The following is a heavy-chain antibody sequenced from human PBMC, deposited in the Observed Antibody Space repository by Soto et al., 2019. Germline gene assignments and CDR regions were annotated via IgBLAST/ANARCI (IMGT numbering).Heavy chain of an antibody. J-gene: IGHJ6*02. CDR1: GFTFSSYA. CDR3: AKNLPFAYYDFWSAFRVSMGYYYYYGMDV. CDR2: ISGSGGST. D-gene: IGHD3-3*01. Sequence: GGSLRLSCAASGFTFSSYAMSWVRQAPGKGLEWVSAISGSGGSTYYADSVKGRFTISRDNSKNTLYLQMNSLRAEDTAVYYYAKNLPFAYYDFWSAFRVSMGYYYYYGMDVWGQGTTVTVSS. V-gene: IGHV3-23*01.